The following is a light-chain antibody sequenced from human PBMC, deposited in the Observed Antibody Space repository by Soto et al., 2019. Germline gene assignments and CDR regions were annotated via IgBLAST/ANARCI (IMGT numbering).Light chain of an antibody. Sequence: DIVMTQSPDSLAVSLGERATINCKSSQSVLYSSNNKNYLAWYQQRPGQPPKLLIYLASTRESGVPDRFSGSGSGTYFTLTITSLQAEDVAVYYCQQYESTPPSFGQGTKLEIK. CDR3: QQYESTPPS. CDR2: LAS. J-gene: IGKJ2*01. CDR1: QSVLYSSNNKNY. V-gene: IGKV4-1*01.